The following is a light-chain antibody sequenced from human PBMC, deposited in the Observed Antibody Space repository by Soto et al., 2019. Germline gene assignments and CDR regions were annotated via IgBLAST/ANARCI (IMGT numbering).Light chain of an antibody. CDR3: QQYRSSPPLT. CDR1: QSVSSN. Sequence: ILMTESPATLSVSPGERATLACRASQSVSSNLAWYQQKPGQAPRLLIYGASSRAAGIPDRFSGSGSGTDFTLTISRLEPEDFAVYYCQQYRSSPPLTFGGGTKVDIK. CDR2: GAS. V-gene: IGKV3-20*01. J-gene: IGKJ4*01.